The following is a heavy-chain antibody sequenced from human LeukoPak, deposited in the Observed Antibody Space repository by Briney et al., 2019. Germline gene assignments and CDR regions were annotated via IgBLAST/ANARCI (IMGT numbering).Heavy chain of an antibody. CDR3: ARVAYGDLLWYFDC. CDR2: IYYSGST. J-gene: IGHJ4*02. CDR1: GGSISSGGYY. D-gene: IGHD4-17*01. Sequence: HPSETLSLTCTVSGGSISSGGYYWSWIRQHPGKGLEWIGYIYYSGSTYYNPSLKSRVTISVDTSKNQFSLKLSSVTAADTAVYYCARVAYGDLLWYFDCWGQGTLVTVSS. V-gene: IGHV4-31*03.